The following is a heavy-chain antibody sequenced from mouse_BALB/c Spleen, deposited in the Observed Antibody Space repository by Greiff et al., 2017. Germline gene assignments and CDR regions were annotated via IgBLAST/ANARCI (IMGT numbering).Heavy chain of an antibody. V-gene: IGHV3-8*02. Sequence: VQLQQSGPSLVKPSQTLSLTCSVTGDSITSGYWNWIRKFPGNKLEYMGYISYSGSTYYNPSLKSRISITRDTSKNQYYLQLNSVTTEDTATYYCARSITTAPIAMDYWGQGTSVTVSS. CDR2: ISYSGST. CDR3: ARSITTAPIAMDY. D-gene: IGHD1-2*01. J-gene: IGHJ4*01. CDR1: GDSITSGY.